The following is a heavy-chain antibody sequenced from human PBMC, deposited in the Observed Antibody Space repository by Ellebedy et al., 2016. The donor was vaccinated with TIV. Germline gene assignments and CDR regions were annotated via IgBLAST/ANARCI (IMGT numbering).Heavy chain of an antibody. J-gene: IGHJ3*01. CDR3: VSSASMDAFDL. CDR1: GGSLSDNY. V-gene: IGHV4-59*01. CDR2: LYYTEST. D-gene: IGHD3-16*01. Sequence: SETLSLTCAVSGGSLSDNYWTWIRQPPGKGLEWIGYLYYTESTNYNPSLKSRVTISVNTPRNQFSLKLSSVTAADTAVYYCVSSASMDAFDLWGQGTMVTVSS.